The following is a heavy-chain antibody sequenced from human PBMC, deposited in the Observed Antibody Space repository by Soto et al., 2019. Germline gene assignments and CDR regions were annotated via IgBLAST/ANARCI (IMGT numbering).Heavy chain of an antibody. CDR3: ARDRRELLLGGYYYYGMDV. Sequence: ASVKVSCKASGYTFTGYYMHWVRQAPGQGLEWRGWINPNSGGTNYAQKFQGWVTMNRDTSISTAYMELSRLRSDDTAVYYCARDRRELLLGGYYYYGMDVWGQGTTVTVSS. V-gene: IGHV1-2*04. D-gene: IGHD1-26*01. CDR2: INPNSGGT. CDR1: GYTFTGYY. J-gene: IGHJ6*02.